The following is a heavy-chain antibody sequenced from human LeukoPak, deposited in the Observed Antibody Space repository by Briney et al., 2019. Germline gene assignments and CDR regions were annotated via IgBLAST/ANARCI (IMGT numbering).Heavy chain of an antibody. D-gene: IGHD1-1*01. CDR2: INHSGST. V-gene: IGHV4-34*01. CDR3: ASQVRLERRYYYYMDV. CDR1: GGSLSDYY. Sequence: SETLSLTCAVSGGSLSDYYWSWIRQPPGEGLEWIGEINHSGSTNYNPSLKSRVTISLDTSKNQFSLKLSSVTAADTAVYYCASQVRLERRYYYYMDVWDKGTTVTVSS. J-gene: IGHJ6*03.